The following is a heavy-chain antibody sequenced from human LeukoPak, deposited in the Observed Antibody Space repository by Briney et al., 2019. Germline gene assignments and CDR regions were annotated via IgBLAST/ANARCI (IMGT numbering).Heavy chain of an antibody. J-gene: IGHJ5*02. D-gene: IGHD4-17*01. CDR3: ARDRDVYGDYGGNWFDP. CDR1: GFTFSDYY. V-gene: IGHV3-11*01. Sequence: GGSLRLSGAASGFTFSDYYMSWIRKAPGKGLEGVSYISISGSTIYYADSVKGRFTISRDNAKNSLYLQMNSLRAEDTAVYYCARDRDVYGDYGGNWFDPWGQGTLVTVSS. CDR2: ISISGSTI.